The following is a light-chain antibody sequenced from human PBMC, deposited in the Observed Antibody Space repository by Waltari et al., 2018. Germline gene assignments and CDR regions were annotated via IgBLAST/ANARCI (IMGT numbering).Light chain of an antibody. J-gene: IGLJ2*01. Sequence: QSALTHPPSVSGSPGPSITIPCTGPSSTVGGYNYVSWYQQHPGRPPKLLIYEVSNRPSGVSNRCSGSKSGNTASLTSSGLQAEDEADYYCSSYTSSISLAFGGGTKLTVL. CDR2: EVS. CDR1: SSTVGGYNY. CDR3: SSYTSSISLA. V-gene: IGLV2-14*01.